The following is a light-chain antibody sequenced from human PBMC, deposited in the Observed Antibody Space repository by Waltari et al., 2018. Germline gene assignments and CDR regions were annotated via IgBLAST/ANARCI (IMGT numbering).Light chain of an antibody. CDR2: STN. CDR3: AAWDDNLRAWV. Sequence: QSVVTQPPSASGTPGQRVSISCSGSSPNIGGNSVHWYQHVPGAGPRLLLYSTNQRPSGVPDRFSGSKSGTSASLAISGLQSDDEADYYCAAWDDNLRAWVFGGGTKLTVL. J-gene: IGLJ3*02. CDR1: SPNIGGNS. V-gene: IGLV1-44*01.